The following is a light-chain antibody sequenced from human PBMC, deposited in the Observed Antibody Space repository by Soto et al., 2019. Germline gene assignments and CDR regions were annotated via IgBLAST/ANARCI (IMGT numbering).Light chain of an antibody. V-gene: IGKV3-20*01. J-gene: IGKJ5*01. CDR2: GAS. CDR3: QQYTGPPTT. CDR1: HTVSSNY. Sequence: EIILTQSPDTLSLSPGERATLCFRASHTVSSNYLAWCQQRPGQAPRLLIYGASTRAAGIPDRFSGSGSGTDFTLTITRLEPEDSAVYFCQQYTGPPTTFGQGTRLAIK.